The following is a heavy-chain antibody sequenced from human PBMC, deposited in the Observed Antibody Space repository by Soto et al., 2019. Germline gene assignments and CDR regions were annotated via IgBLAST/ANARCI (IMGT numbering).Heavy chain of an antibody. CDR1: GGSVTSDEDY. J-gene: IGHJ4*02. V-gene: IGHV4-30-4*01. CDR2: ISNSGST. Sequence: SETLSLTCTVSGGSVTSDEDYWTWIRQSPGKGLEWIGYISNSGSTGYNPSLKTRLSMSVDRSKNQFTLRLSSVSAADTAVYFCATESGSTYGYFDHWGQGTQVTVSS. CDR3: ATESGSTYGYFDH. D-gene: IGHD5-18*01.